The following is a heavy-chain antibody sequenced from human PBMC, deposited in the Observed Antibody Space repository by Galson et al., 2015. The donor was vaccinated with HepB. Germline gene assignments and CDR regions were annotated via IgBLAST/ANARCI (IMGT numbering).Heavy chain of an antibody. D-gene: IGHD2-21*01. V-gene: IGHV3-66*01. CDR1: GFTVSISNY. J-gene: IGHJ6*02. Sequence: SLRLSCAASGFTVSISNYVNWVRQAPGKGLEWVSVIYSGGSTYYADSVKGRFTVSRDNSKNTVYLQMNSLRAEDTAIYYCARDLFGNYHYYGMDVWGQGTTVTVSS. CDR2: IYSGGST. CDR3: ARDLFGNYHYYGMDV.